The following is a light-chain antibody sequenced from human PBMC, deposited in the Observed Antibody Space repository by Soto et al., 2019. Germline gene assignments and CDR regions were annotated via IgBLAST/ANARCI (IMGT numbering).Light chain of an antibody. CDR2: DAS. V-gene: IGKV3-11*01. CDR3: QQRSNWPLLT. J-gene: IGKJ4*01. Sequence: EIVLTQSPATLSLSPGERATLSCRASQSVSSYLAWYQQKPGQAPRLLIYDASNRATGIPARFSGSGSGTDFTLTICSLEPEDFAVYYCQQRSNWPLLTFGGGTKVDI. CDR1: QSVSSY.